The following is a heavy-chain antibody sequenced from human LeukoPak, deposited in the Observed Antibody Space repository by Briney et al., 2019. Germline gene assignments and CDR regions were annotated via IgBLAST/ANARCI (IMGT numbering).Heavy chain of an antibody. D-gene: IGHD3-10*01. CDR2: IIPIFGTA. Sequence: SVKVSCKASGGTFISYAISWVRQAPGQGLEWMGRIIPIFGTANYAQKFQGRVTITTDESTSTAYMELSSLRSEDTAVYCCAREGRVMIRGVTNWFDPWGQGTLVTVSS. CDR1: GGTFISYA. V-gene: IGHV1-69*05. CDR3: AREGRVMIRGVTNWFDP. J-gene: IGHJ5*02.